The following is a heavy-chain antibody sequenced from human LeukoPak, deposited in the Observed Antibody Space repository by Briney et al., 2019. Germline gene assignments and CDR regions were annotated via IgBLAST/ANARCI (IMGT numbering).Heavy chain of an antibody. Sequence: SETLSLTCTVSSGSISSNYWNWIRQPPGKGLEWIGYIYYSGSTDYNPSLKSRVTISVDTSKNQFSLKLSSVTAADTAVYYCARDLGYGDPFDYWGQGTLVTASS. CDR1: SGSISSNY. D-gene: IGHD4-17*01. CDR3: ARDLGYGDPFDY. CDR2: IYYSGST. V-gene: IGHV4-59*01. J-gene: IGHJ4*02.